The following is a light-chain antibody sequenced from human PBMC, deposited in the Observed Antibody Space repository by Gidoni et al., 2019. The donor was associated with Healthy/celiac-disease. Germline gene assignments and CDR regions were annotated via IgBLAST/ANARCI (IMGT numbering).Light chain of an antibody. J-gene: IGKJ1*01. Sequence: EIVMTQSPATLSVSPGERATLSCRASQSVNSNLAWYQQKPGQAPRLLTYGASTRATGIPARFSGSGSGTEFTLTISSLQSEDFAVYYCQQYNNRPPWTFGQGTKVEIK. CDR1: QSVNSN. CDR2: GAS. V-gene: IGKV3-15*01. CDR3: QQYNNRPPWT.